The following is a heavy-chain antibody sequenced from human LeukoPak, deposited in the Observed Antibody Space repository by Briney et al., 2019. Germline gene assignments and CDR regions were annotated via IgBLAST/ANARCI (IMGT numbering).Heavy chain of an antibody. CDR1: GGSISSGGYY. Sequence: PSETLSFTCTVSGGSISSGGYYWSWIRQHPGKGLEWIGYTYDSGRTYSNAFLKSRVTISVDTSKNQFSLKLSSVTAADTAVYYCAREGPGSLEWFDPWGQGTLVTVSS. J-gene: IGHJ5*02. CDR3: AREGPGSLEWFDP. CDR2: TYDSGRT. V-gene: IGHV4-31*03.